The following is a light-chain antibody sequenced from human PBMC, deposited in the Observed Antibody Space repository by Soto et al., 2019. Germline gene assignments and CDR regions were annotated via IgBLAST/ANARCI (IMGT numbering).Light chain of an antibody. CDR1: QSIYTW. CDR3: QQYVKYPVT. V-gene: IGKV1-5*03. Sequence: DIQMTQSPSTLSASVGDRVTITCRANQSIYTWLAWYQHKPGKAPKFLIYMASSLENGVPSRFSGSGSGTEFTLTISSLQTDDFATYVCQQYVKYPVTFGQGTKVEIK. CDR2: MAS. J-gene: IGKJ1*01.